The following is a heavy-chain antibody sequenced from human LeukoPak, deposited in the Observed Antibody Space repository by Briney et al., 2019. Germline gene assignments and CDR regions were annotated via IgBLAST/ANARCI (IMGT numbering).Heavy chain of an antibody. CDR3: ARGLGGYSYGSHDY. V-gene: IGHV3-74*01. Sequence: KAGGSLRLSCAASGFTFSSYWMHWVRQAPGKGLVWVSRIYSDGSSTRYADSVKGRFTNSRDNAKNTLYLQMNSLRAEDTAVYYCARGLGGYSYGSHDYWGQGTLVTVSS. J-gene: IGHJ4*02. D-gene: IGHD5-18*01. CDR1: GFTFSSYW. CDR2: IYSDGSST.